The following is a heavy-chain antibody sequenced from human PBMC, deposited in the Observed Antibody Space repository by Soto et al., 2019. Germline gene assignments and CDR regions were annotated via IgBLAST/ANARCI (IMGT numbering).Heavy chain of an antibody. CDR2: INHSGST. CDR3: ARDSLGIAVLGTGRSKNSWFDP. D-gene: IGHD6-19*01. V-gene: IGHV4-34*01. J-gene: IGHJ5*02. Sequence: QVQLQQWGAGLLKPSETLSLTCAVYGGSFSGYYWSWIRQPPGKGLEWIGEINHSGSTNYNPSLKSRVPISIXTXKXQLSLQLSSVTAADTAMYYCARDSLGIAVLGTGRSKNSWFDPWGQGTLVTVSS. CDR1: GGSFSGYY.